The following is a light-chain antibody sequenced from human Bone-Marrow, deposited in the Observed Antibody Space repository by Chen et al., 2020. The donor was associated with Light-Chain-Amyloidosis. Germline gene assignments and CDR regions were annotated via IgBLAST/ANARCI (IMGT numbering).Light chain of an antibody. CDR1: SRDVGGDKH. Sequence: QSALPQPASVSGSPGPSITISCTVTSRDVGGDKHVSWYQQHPDKAPKLMIYEVTNRPSWLPDRSTGCKSDNTASLTISGLQTEDEADYFCSSYTITTTLVFGSGTRVTVL. CDR2: EVT. CDR3: SSYTITTTLV. V-gene: IGLV2-14*01. J-gene: IGLJ1*01.